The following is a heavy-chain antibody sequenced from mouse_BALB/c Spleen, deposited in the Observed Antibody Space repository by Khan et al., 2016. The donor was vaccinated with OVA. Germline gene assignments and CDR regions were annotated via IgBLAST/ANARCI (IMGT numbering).Heavy chain of an antibody. CDR2: IRYSGST. Sequence: QLEESGPGLVKPSQSLSLTCTVTGYSITSGYGWNWIRQFPGNKLEWMGYIRYSGSTNYNPSLKSRISITRDTSKNQFFLQLNSVTTEDTATYYCARTARIKYWGQGTTLTGSS. CDR3: ARTARIKY. CDR1: GYSITSGYG. V-gene: IGHV3-1*02. J-gene: IGHJ2*01. D-gene: IGHD1-2*01.